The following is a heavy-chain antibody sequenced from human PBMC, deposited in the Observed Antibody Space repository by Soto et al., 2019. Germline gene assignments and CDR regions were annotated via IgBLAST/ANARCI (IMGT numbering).Heavy chain of an antibody. CDR1: GFTVSNKY. V-gene: IGHV3-53*02. CDR3: ARDWTNYANNRGAFDI. Sequence: EVQLVETGGGLIQPGGSLRLSCAASGFTVSNKYINWVRQSPGKGLEWVSVIYSNGNTYYADSVKGRFTISRDNSKNTLYLQMDNLRADDTAVYYCARDWTNYANNRGAFDIWGQGTMVTVSS. J-gene: IGHJ3*02. CDR2: IYSNGNT. D-gene: IGHD1-7*01.